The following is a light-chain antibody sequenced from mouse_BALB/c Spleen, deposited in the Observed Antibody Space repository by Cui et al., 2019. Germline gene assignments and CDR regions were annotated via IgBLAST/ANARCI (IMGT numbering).Light chain of an antibody. V-gene: IGKV2-137*01. J-gene: IGKJ2*01. CDR2: RMS. CDR1: KSLLLISSNTY. Sequence: DIVMTQAARSVPVTPGESVSISCRSSKSLLLISSNTYLYWFLKRPGRSPQLLIYRMSSLASGVPDRFSGSGSGTAFTLRISRVEAEDVGVYYCMQHLEYPYTFGGGTKLEIK. CDR3: MQHLEYPYT.